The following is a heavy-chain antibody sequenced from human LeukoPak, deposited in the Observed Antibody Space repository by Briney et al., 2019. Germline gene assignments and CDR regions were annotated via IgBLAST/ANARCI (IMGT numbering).Heavy chain of an antibody. D-gene: IGHD4-17*01. CDR3: AKGYGDHKVNFDY. V-gene: IGHV6-1*01. J-gene: IGHJ4*02. CDR2: TYYRSRWYN. CDR1: GDSVSSNRAA. Sequence: SQTLSLTCAISGDSVSSNRAAWNWIRQSPSRGLEWLERTYYRSRWYNDYALSESSRLTINPDTSKNQFSLQLSSVTPEDTAVYYCAKGYGDHKVNFDYWGPGTLVTVSS.